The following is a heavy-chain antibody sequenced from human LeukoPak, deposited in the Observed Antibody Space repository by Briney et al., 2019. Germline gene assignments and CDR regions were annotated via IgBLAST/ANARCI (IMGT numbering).Heavy chain of an antibody. CDR2: INPNSGGT. Sequence: GASVKVSCKASGYTFTGYYMHWVRQAPGQGLEWMGWINPNSGGTNYAQKFQGRVTMTRGTSISTAYMELSRLRSDDTAVYYCARDDNEQLGRLDYWGQGTLVTVSS. D-gene: IGHD6-6*01. CDR3: ARDDNEQLGRLDY. J-gene: IGHJ4*02. V-gene: IGHV1-2*02. CDR1: GYTFTGYY.